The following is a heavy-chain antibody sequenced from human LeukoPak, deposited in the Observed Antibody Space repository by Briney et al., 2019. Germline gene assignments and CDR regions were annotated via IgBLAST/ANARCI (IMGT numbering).Heavy chain of an antibody. CDR2: ISAYNGNT. V-gene: IGHV1-18*03. J-gene: IGHJ4*02. D-gene: IGHD6-19*01. CDR1: GYTFTSYG. CDR3: ARMMSIPVAGHRPLFDY. Sequence: GASVKVSCKASGYTFTSYGINWVRQAPGQGLEWMGWISAYNGNTNYAQKLKDRVTMTTDTSTSTAYMELRSLRSDDMAIYYCARMMSIPVAGHRPLFDYWGQGTLVTVSS.